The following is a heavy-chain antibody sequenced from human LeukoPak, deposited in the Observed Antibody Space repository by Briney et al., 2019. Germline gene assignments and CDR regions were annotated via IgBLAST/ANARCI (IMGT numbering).Heavy chain of an antibody. Sequence: SETLSLTCAVSGGSISSSNWWSWVRQPPGKGLEWIGSIYYSGSTYYNPSLKSRVTISVDTSKSQFSLKLSSVTAADTAVYYCARVVAFTYDSSGYYGYFDYWGQGTLVTVSS. CDR1: GGSISSSNW. V-gene: IGHV4-4*02. CDR3: ARVVAFTYDSSGYYGYFDY. J-gene: IGHJ4*02. CDR2: IYYSGST. D-gene: IGHD3-22*01.